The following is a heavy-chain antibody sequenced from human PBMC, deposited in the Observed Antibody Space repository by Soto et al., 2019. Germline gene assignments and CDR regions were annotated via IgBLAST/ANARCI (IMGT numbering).Heavy chain of an antibody. D-gene: IGHD6-13*01. CDR1: GFTFSKYW. CDR2: IKGDDSTT. V-gene: IGHV3-74*01. Sequence: EVQLVESGGGLVQPGGSLRLSCAASGFTFSKYWIHWVRQAPGKGLVWVSRIKGDDSTTHYADSVKGRFTISRDNAHDVVFLHRNAMTAHDTAVYYCARGGYGLSLNDYWAQGTLVTVSS. CDR3: ARGGYGLSLNDY. J-gene: IGHJ4*02.